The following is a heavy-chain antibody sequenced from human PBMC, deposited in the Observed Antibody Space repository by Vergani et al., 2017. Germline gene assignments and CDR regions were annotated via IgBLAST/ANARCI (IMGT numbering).Heavy chain of an antibody. CDR2: MYHSGST. CDR3: GRVADFYGLGCRLLDL. Sequence: QVRLQESGPGLVKPSETLSLTCSVSGCSMSGYYWSWIRQPPGKELEWIGYMYHSGSTNYNPSLETRVTISGDTSKNQFSVKLNSVTAADTAVYYCGRVADFYGLGCRLLDLWGQGILVTVSS. V-gene: IGHV4-59*01. CDR1: GCSMSGYY. J-gene: IGHJ5*02. D-gene: IGHD3-10*01.